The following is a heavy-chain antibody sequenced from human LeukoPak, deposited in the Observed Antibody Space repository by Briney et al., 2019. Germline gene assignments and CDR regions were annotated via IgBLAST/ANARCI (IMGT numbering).Heavy chain of an antibody. CDR2: ITGSGGNT. J-gene: IGHJ4*02. D-gene: IGHD1-14*01. Sequence: GESLRLSCAASGFTFSSYAMSWVRQGPGKGLEWVSAITGSGGNTYYADSVKGRFTISRDNAKNSLYLQMNSLRAEDTAVYYCARSGALTYTFDYWGQGTLVTVSS. CDR1: GFTFSSYA. CDR3: ARSGALTYTFDY. V-gene: IGHV3-23*01.